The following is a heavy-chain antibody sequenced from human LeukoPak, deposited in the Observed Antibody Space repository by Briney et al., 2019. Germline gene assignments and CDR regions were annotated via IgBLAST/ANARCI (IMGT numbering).Heavy chain of an antibody. J-gene: IGHJ4*02. V-gene: IGHV3-66*01. Sequence: GGSLRLSCAASGFTFSSYIMSWVRQAPGEGLEWVSVIYSGSSTYYADSVKGRFTISRDNSKNTLYLQMNSLRVEDTAVYYCALGQVTDYWGQGTLVTVSS. CDR2: IYSGSST. D-gene: IGHD5-18*01. CDR1: GFTFSSYI. CDR3: ALGQVTDY.